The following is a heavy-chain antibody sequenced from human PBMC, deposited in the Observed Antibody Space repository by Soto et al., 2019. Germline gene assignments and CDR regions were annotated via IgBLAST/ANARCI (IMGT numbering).Heavy chain of an antibody. D-gene: IGHD3-16*01. J-gene: IGHJ4*02. CDR2: IIPMFGTT. CDR3: ARDAQGGMTPFDY. CDR1: GGSFNGYA. V-gene: IGHV1-69*19. Sequence: QVQLVQSGAEVRKPGSSVKVSCKASGGSFNGYAISWVRQAPGQGLEWMGGIIPMFGTTSHAQRFKGRVTITADSFTSIVYMEVSSLGSDDAAGYCWARDAQGGMTPFDYWGPGTLVTVSS.